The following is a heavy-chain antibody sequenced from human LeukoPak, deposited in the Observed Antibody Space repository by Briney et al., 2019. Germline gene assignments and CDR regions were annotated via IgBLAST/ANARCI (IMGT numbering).Heavy chain of an antibody. CDR2: IIPILGIA. J-gene: IGHJ5*02. Sequence: SVKVSCKASGGTFSSYAISWVRQAPGQGLEWMGRIIPILGIANYAQKFQGRVTITADKSTSTAYMELSSLRSEDTAVCYCARDSGYGDSLHWFDPWGQGTLVTVSS. D-gene: IGHD4-17*01. CDR3: ARDSGYGDSLHWFDP. CDR1: GGTFSSYA. V-gene: IGHV1-69*04.